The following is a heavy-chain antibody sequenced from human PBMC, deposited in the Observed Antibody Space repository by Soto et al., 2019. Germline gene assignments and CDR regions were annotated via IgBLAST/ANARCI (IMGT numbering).Heavy chain of an antibody. V-gene: IGHV3-33*03. Sequence: PGGSLRLSCAASGFTFSSYGMHWVRQAPGKGLEWVAVIWYDGSNKYYADSVKGRFTISRDNSKNTLYLQMNSLRAEDTAVYYWAVDQYEIAPCECWSGYYYPDGRDVWGQGXTVTVSS. D-gene: IGHD3-3*01. CDR1: GFTFSSYG. CDR2: IWYDGSNK. CDR3: AVDQYEIAPCECWSGYYYPDGRDV. J-gene: IGHJ6*02.